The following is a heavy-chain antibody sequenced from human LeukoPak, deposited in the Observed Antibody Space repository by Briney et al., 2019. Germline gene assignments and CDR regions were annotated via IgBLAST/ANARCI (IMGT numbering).Heavy chain of an antibody. D-gene: IGHD3-10*02. J-gene: IGHJ6*04. Sequence: PGGSLRLPCAASGFTVSSNYMSWVRQAPGKGLEWVSVIYSGGRTYYADSVKGRFTISRDNSKNTLYLQMNSLRAEDTAVYYCAELGITMIGGVWGKGTTVTISS. CDR2: IYSGGRT. V-gene: IGHV3-66*01. CDR1: GFTVSSNY. CDR3: AELGITMIGGV.